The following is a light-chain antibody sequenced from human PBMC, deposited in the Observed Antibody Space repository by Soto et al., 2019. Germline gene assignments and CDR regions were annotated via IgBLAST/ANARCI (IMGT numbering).Light chain of an antibody. CDR3: ETWDSNSYV. CDR1: SGGRRYT. J-gene: IGLJ1*01. CDR2: VEYSGIY. V-gene: IGLV4-60*03. Sequence: QPLVGPSSPASASLGSPGKLTRPLKSGGRRYTIAWAPQRPGEAPRFLMKVEYSGIYNKASGVPDRXSGSSSGADRYLTISNLQSEDEADYYCETWDSNSYVFGTGTKVTVL.